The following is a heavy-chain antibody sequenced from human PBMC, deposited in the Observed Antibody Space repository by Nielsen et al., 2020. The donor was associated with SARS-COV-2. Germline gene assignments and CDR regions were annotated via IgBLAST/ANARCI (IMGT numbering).Heavy chain of an antibody. CDR1: GGTFISYA. Sequence: SVKVSCKASGGTFISYAISWVRQAPGQGLEWMGRIIPIIGIANYAQKFQGRVTITADKSTSTAYMELSSLRSEDTAMYYCARDGIERGQWLAPPNNWFDPWGQGTLVTVSS. J-gene: IGHJ5*02. D-gene: IGHD6-19*01. CDR3: ARDGIERGQWLAPPNNWFDP. CDR2: IIPIIGIA. V-gene: IGHV1-69*04.